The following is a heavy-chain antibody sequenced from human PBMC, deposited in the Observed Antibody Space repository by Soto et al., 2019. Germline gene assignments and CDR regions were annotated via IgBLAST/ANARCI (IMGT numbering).Heavy chain of an antibody. CDR3: VRGRYGSEIH. CDR2: VYNGGAT. CDR1: GFSVSSNY. Sequence: GGYLRIACAASGFSVSSNYMTWVRQAPGKGLEWVSLVYNGGATHYAASVKGRFTISTHSSQSTLFLQMNSLRTEDTATYYCVRGRYGSEIHWGQGTKVTGSS. J-gene: IGHJ4*02. D-gene: IGHD3-10*01. V-gene: IGHV3-53*04.